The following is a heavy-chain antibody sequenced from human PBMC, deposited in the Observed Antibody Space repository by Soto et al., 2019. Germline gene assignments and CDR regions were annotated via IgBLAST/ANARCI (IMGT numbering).Heavy chain of an antibody. J-gene: IGHJ6*02. CDR3: ARDGQYQLLPYGMDV. Sequence: GGSLRLSCAASGFTFSSYGMHWVRQAPGKGLEWVAVIWYDGSNNYYADSVKGRFTISRDNSKNTLYLQMNSLRAEDTAVYYCARDGQYQLLPYGMDVWGQGTTVTVSS. V-gene: IGHV3-33*01. CDR1: GFTFSSYG. D-gene: IGHD2-2*01. CDR2: IWYDGSNN.